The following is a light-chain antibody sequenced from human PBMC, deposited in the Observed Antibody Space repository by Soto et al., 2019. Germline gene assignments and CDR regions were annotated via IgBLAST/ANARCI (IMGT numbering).Light chain of an antibody. CDR2: DAS. CDR1: QSVSSY. Sequence: EIVLTQSPATLSLSPGERATLSCRASQSVSSYFAWYQQKPGQAPRLLIYDASNRATGTPDRFSGGGSGTDFTLTISSLEPEDFAVYYCQQRSNWPLTFGGGTKVEMK. V-gene: IGKV3-11*01. CDR3: QQRSNWPLT. J-gene: IGKJ4*01.